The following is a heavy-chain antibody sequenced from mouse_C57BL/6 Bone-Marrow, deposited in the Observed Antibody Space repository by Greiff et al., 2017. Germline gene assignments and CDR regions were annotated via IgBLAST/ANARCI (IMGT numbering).Heavy chain of an antibody. CDR3: ASTVVDWYFDV. D-gene: IGHD1-1*01. CDR2: IYPGSGNT. Sequence: QVHVKQSGAELVRPGASVKLSCKASGYTFTDYYINWVKQRPGQGLEWIARIYPGSGNTYYNEKFKGKAPLTAEKSSSTAYMQLSSLTSEDSAVYFCASTVVDWYFDVWGTGTTVTVSS. V-gene: IGHV1-76*01. J-gene: IGHJ1*03. CDR1: GYTFTDYY.